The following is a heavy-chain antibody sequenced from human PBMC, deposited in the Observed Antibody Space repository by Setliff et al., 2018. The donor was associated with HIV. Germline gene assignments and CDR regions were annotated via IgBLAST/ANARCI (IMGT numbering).Heavy chain of an antibody. CDR1: GYMFIAYG. Sequence: GASVKVSCKTSGYMFIAYGMSWVRQAPGQGLEWMGWISAYNGNTNYAQKLQGRVTMTTDTSTSTAYMELRSLRSDDTAVYYCASIAVAGYLGYWGQGTLVTVSS. D-gene: IGHD6-19*01. V-gene: IGHV1-18*01. J-gene: IGHJ4*02. CDR3: ASIAVAGYLGY. CDR2: ISAYNGNT.